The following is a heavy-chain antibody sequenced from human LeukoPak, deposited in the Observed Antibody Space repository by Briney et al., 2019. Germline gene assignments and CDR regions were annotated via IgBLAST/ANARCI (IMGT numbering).Heavy chain of an antibody. CDR2: IIPIFGTA. CDR1: GGTFSSYA. J-gene: IGHJ4*02. V-gene: IGHV1-69*05. Sequence: ASVKVSCKASGGTFSSYAISWVRQAPGQWLEWMGGIIPIFGTANYAQKFQGRVTITTDESTSTAYMELSSLRSEDTAVYYCAREGAARPVRGFDYWGQGTLVTVSS. CDR3: AREGAARPVRGFDY. D-gene: IGHD6-6*01.